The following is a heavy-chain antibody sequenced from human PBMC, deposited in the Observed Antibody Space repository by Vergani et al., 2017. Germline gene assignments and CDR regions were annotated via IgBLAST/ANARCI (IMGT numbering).Heavy chain of an antibody. D-gene: IGHD4-11*01. CDR3: ARVNTETNGHLYYYYYMDV. Sequence: QVQLQQWGGGLLKPSETLSLTCVVNGGSFTSYHWTWIRQSPWEGLEWVGDIDHTGRPDYNPSLKIRLTMSVDKSRNQFSLTLNSVTATDTAIYFCARVNTETNGHLYYYYYMDVWGQGTAVTVS. J-gene: IGHJ6*03. CDR2: IDHTGRP. V-gene: IGHV4-34*01. CDR1: GGSFTSYH.